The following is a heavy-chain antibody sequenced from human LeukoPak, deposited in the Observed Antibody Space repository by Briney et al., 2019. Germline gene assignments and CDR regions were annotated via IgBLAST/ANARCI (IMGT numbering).Heavy chain of an antibody. CDR1: GGSFSGYY. Sequence: SETLSLTCAVYGGSFSGYYWSWIRQPPGKGLEWIGEINHSGSTNYNPSLKSRVTISVDTSKNQFSLKLSSVTAADTAVYYCARDVSDSEPGYNWFDPWGQGTLVTVSS. CDR3: ARDVSDSEPGYNWFDP. V-gene: IGHV4-34*01. D-gene: IGHD2-21*01. J-gene: IGHJ5*02. CDR2: INHSGST.